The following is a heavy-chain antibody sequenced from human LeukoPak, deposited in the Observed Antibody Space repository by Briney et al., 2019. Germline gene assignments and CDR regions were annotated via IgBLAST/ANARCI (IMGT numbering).Heavy chain of an antibody. Sequence: PGGSLRLSCAASGFTFSSYAMHWVRQAPGKGLEWVAVISYDGSNKYYADSVKGRFTISRDNSKNTLYLQMNSLRAEDTAVYYCARDHDYGGNSEGCFDYWGQGTLVTVSS. CDR3: ARDHDYGGNSEGCFDY. D-gene: IGHD4-23*01. CDR2: ISYDGSNK. V-gene: IGHV3-30-3*01. J-gene: IGHJ4*02. CDR1: GFTFSSYA.